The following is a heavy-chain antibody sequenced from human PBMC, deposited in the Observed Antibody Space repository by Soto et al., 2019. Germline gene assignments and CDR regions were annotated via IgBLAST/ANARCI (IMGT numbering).Heavy chain of an antibody. J-gene: IGHJ5*01. Sequence: LRLSCAASGFTFSDYYMSWIRQAPGKGLEWISYISSSSTYTNYADSVKGRFTISRDSAKNSLYLQMNSLRAEDTAVYYCARDPTTVNTGWFDPWGQGTLVTVSS. V-gene: IGHV3-11*06. CDR1: GFTFSDYY. D-gene: IGHD4-4*01. CDR3: ARDPTTVNTGWFDP. CDR2: ISSSSTYT.